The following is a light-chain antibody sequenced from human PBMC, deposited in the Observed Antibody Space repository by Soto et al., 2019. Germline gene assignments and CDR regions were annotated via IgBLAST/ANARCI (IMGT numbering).Light chain of an antibody. CDR3: QQSHSPPHT. CDR2: GAS. CDR1: QTITSY. Sequence: DIQMTQSPSSLSASVGDRVTITCRASQTITSYLNWYHQKPGKAPKLLIYGASKLQSGVPPRFSGSGSGTDFTLTISSLQPEDFATYYCQQSHSPPHTFGQGTKVEVK. V-gene: IGKV1-39*01. J-gene: IGKJ1*01.